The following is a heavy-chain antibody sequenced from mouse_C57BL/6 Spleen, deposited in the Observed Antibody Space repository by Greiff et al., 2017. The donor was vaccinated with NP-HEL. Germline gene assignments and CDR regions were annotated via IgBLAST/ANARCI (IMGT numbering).Heavy chain of an antibody. CDR2: ISSGGSYT. CDR3: ERQSDYYGSSYVDYFYY. Sequence: EVKVEESGGDLVKPGGSLKLSCAASGFTFSSYGMSWVRQTPDKRLEWVATISSGGSYTYYPDSVKGRFTISRDNANNTLYLQMRSLQSEDTAMYYCERQSDYYGSSYVDYFYYWGHGTTLTVSS. CDR1: GFTFSSYG. V-gene: IGHV5-6*02. J-gene: IGHJ2*01. D-gene: IGHD1-1*01.